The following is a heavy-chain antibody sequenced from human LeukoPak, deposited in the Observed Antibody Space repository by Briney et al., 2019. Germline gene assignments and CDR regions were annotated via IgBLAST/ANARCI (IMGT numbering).Heavy chain of an antibody. Sequence: PGGSLRLSCAASGFTFSDYYMSWMRQAPGKGLEWVSYITSSGSTIYYADSVKGRFTISRDNAKNSLYLQMNSLRAEDTAVYFCARVERFYFYDSSGSRPYYFDYWGQGTLVTVSS. J-gene: IGHJ4*02. CDR1: GFTFSDYY. CDR2: ITSSGSTI. CDR3: ARVERFYFYDSSGSRPYYFDY. V-gene: IGHV3-11*01. D-gene: IGHD3-22*01.